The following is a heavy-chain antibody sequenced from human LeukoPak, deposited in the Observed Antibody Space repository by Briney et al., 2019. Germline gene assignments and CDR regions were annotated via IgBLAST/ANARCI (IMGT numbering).Heavy chain of an antibody. V-gene: IGHV5-51*01. CDR1: GYXFTNYW. CDR3: ARAAVVVTATDAFGI. J-gene: IGHJ3*02. CDR2: IXPXDSNT. Sequence: PGESLKISCKGSGYXFTNYWXGXXXXMPXXXXXXMXXIXPXDSNTXYXPXXQGQVPVSADKSISTAYLQWNSLKASDTAMYYCARAAVVVTATDAFGIWGQGTMVTVSS. D-gene: IGHD2-21*02.